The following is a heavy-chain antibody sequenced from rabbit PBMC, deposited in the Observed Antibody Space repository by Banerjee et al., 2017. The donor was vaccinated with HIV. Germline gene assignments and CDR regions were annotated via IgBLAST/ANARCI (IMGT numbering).Heavy chain of an antibody. J-gene: IGHJ4*01. CDR2: MDAGNSGST. Sequence: QSLEESGGDLVKPGASLTLTCTASGFSFSSSYYMCWVRQAPGKGLEWIACMDAGNSGSTYYANWAKGRFTISKTSSTTVTLQMTSLTAADTATYFCARPDSYDDYGDHTTPFYFNLWGQGTLVTVS. CDR3: ARPDSYDDYGDHTTPFYFNL. CDR1: GFSFSSSYY. D-gene: IGHD2-1*01. V-gene: IGHV1S40*01.